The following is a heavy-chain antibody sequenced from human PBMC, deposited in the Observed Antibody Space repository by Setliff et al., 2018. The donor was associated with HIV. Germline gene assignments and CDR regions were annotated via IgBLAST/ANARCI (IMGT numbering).Heavy chain of an antibody. Sequence: GGSLRLSCAASGFTFSSYEMNWVCQAPGKGLEWVSYISNSGSSIYYADSVKGRFTISRDTAKKSLYLQMNGLRAEDTAVYYCARGEPTILIIPAAFFDYWGQGTLVTVSS. V-gene: IGHV3-48*03. CDR1: GFTFSSYE. D-gene: IGHD2-2*01. CDR3: ARGEPTILIIPAAFFDY. J-gene: IGHJ4*02. CDR2: ISNSGSSI.